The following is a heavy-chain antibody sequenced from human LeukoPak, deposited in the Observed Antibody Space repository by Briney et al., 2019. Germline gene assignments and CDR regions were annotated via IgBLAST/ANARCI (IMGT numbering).Heavy chain of an antibody. J-gene: IGHJ6*03. CDR2: IFTSGST. D-gene: IGHD6-19*01. CDR1: GGSISSYY. V-gene: IGHV4-4*07. Sequence: PSETLSLTCTVSGGSISSYYWSWIRQPAGKGLEWIGRIFTSGSTDYNPSLKSRVTMSVDASKNQFSLKLSSVTAADTAVYYCARGVAGTIGYYYYYMDVWGKGTTVTVSS. CDR3: ARGVAGTIGYYYYYMDV.